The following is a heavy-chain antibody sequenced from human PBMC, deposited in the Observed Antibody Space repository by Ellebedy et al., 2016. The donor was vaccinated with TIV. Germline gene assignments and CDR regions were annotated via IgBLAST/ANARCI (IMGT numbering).Heavy chain of an antibody. CDR2: FDPEDGET. CDR1: GYTLTELS. V-gene: IGHV1-24*01. CDR3: ATAIAVAGTRCYFDY. Sequence: ALVKVSCXVSGYTLTELSMHWVRQAPGKGLEWMGGFDPEDGETIYAQKFQGRVTMTEDTSTDTAYMELSSLRSEDTAVYYCATAIAVAGTRCYFDYWGQGTLVTVSS. D-gene: IGHD6-19*01. J-gene: IGHJ4*02.